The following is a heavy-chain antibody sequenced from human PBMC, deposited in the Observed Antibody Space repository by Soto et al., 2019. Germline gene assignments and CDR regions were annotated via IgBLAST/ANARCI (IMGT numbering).Heavy chain of an antibody. CDR1: GGTFSSYA. V-gene: IGHV1-69*13. Sequence: SVKVSCKASGGTFSSYAISWVRQAPGQGLEWMGGIIPIFGTANYAQKFQGRVTITADESTSTAYMELSSLRSEDTAVYYCARSVPYCGGDCYSAYFDYWGQGTLVTVSS. CDR3: ARSVPYCGGDCYSAYFDY. J-gene: IGHJ4*02. D-gene: IGHD2-21*02. CDR2: IIPIFGTA.